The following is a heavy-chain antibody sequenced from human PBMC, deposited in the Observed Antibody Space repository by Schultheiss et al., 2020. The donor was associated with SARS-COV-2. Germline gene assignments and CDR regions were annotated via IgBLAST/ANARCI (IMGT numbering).Heavy chain of an antibody. D-gene: IGHD2-8*01. CDR3: ARRAYGEAFDI. CDR2: INHSGST. CDR1: GGSFSGYY. Sequence: SETLSLTCAVYGGSFSGYYWSWIRQPPGKGLEWIGEINHSGSTNYNPSLKSRVTMSLDTSENQFSLKLSSVTAADTAVYYCARRAYGEAFDIWGQGTMVTVSS. J-gene: IGHJ3*02. V-gene: IGHV4-34*01.